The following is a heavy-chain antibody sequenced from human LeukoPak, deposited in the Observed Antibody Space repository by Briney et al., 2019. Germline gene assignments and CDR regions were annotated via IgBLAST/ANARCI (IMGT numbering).Heavy chain of an antibody. CDR3: ARVDCSSTSCYTGLVDY. V-gene: IGHV3-30*02. J-gene: IGHJ4*02. CDR1: GFTFSSYG. Sequence: GGSLRLSCAASGFTFSSYGMHWVRQAPGKGLEWVAFIRYDGSNKYYADSVKGRFTISRDNSKNTLYLQMNSLRAEDTAVYYCARVDCSSTSCYTGLVDYWGQGTLVTVSS. D-gene: IGHD2-2*02. CDR2: IRYDGSNK.